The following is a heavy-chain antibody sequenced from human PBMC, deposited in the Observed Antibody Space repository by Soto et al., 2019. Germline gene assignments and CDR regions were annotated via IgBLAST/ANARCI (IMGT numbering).Heavy chain of an antibody. D-gene: IGHD6-6*01. V-gene: IGHV3-23*01. CDR2: ISGDTTDR. CDR1: GISFSSHD. Sequence: WGSLRLPGVASGISFSSHDMNWVRQAPGKGLEWVSAISGDTTDRYYADSVKPRYTISRASSKNTLFLQMNSLRAEDTAVYYCATKSSGSSSMGCFDYWGRGALVTVSS. CDR3: ATKSSGSSSMGCFDY. J-gene: IGHJ4*02.